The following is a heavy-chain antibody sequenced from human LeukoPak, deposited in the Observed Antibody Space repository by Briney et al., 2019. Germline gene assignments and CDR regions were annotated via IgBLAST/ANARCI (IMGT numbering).Heavy chain of an antibody. D-gene: IGHD2-2*01. J-gene: IGHJ6*02. CDR3: AKDWCTSCYAIPQYYYYGMDV. CDR2: ISGSGGSI. V-gene: IGHV3-23*01. CDR1: GFTFSSYA. Sequence: GGSLRLSCAASGFTFSSYAMSWVRQAPGKGLEWVSAISGSGGSIYYADSVKGRFTISRDNSKNTLYLQMNSLRAEDTAVYYCAKDWCTSCYAIPQYYYYGMDVWGQGTTVTVSS.